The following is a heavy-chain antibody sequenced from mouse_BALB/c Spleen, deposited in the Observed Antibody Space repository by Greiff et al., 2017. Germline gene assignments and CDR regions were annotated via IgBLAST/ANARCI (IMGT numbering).Heavy chain of an antibody. J-gene: IGHJ4*01. V-gene: IGHV1-31*01. CDR2: INPYNGAT. CDR1: GYSFTGYY. CDR3: ARGTTARGMDY. Sequence: VQLQQSGPELVKPGASVKISCKASGYSFTGYYMHWVKQSHVKSLEWIGRINPYNGATSYNQNFKDKASLTVDKSSSTAYMELHSLTSEDSAVYYCARGTTARGMDYWGQGTSVTVSS. D-gene: IGHD1-2*01.